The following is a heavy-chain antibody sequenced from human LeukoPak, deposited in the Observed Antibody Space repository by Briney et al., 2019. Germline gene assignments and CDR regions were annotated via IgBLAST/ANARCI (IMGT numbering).Heavy chain of an antibody. J-gene: IGHJ4*02. CDR2: IYDSGST. D-gene: IGHD6-19*01. Sequence: SETLSLTCTVSGGSISNYYWSWIRQPPGRGLEWIGYIYDSGSTNYNPSLKSRVTISVDTSKNQFSLKLSSVTAADAAVYYCARGYSSGRIDYWGRGTLVTVSS. CDR3: ARGYSSGRIDY. V-gene: IGHV4-59*01. CDR1: GGSISNYY.